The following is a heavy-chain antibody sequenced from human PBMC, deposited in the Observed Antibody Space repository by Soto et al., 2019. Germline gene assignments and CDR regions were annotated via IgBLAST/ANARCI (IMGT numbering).Heavy chain of an antibody. CDR3: ARDRSPFDYGEPHNWFDP. D-gene: IGHD4-17*01. CDR2: INAGNGNT. CDR1: GYTFTSYA. Sequence: ASVKVSCKASGYTFTSYAMHWVRQAPGQRLEWMGWINAGNGNTKYSQKFQGRVTITRDTSASTAYMELSSLRSEDTAVYYCARDRSPFDYGEPHNWFDPWGQGTMVTVSS. V-gene: IGHV1-3*01. J-gene: IGHJ5*02.